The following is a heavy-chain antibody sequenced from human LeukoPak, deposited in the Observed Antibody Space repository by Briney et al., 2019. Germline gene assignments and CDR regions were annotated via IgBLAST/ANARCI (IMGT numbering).Heavy chain of an antibody. CDR3: ARDGDDYSCLDV. CDR2: ISAYNGNT. D-gene: IGHD7-27*01. V-gene: IGHV1-18*01. CDR1: GYTFTSYG. Sequence: ASVKVSCKASGYTFTSYGISWVRQAPGQGLEWMGWISAYNGNTIYAQKLQGRVTMTTDTSTSTAYMELRSLRSDDTVVYYCARDGDDYSCLDVWGQGTTVTVSS. J-gene: IGHJ6*02.